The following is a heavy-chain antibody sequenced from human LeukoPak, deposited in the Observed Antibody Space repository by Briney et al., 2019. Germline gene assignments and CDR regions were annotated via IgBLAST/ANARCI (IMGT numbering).Heavy chain of an antibody. V-gene: IGHV1-2*02. D-gene: IGHD5-18*01. Sequence: ASVKVSCKAFGYTFSAYYIHWVRQAPGQGLEWMGWINPNSGDTNYAQKFQGRVSLTKDTSITTAYMDLTRLTSDDTAVYFCARFSNRGYNLYYDSWGQGTLVTVSS. CDR2: INPNSGDT. CDR1: GYTFSAYY. CDR3: ARFSNRGYNLYYDS. J-gene: IGHJ4*02.